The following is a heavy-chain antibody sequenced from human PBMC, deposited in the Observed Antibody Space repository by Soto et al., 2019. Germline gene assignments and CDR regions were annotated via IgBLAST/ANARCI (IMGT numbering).Heavy chain of an antibody. Sequence: GGSLRLSCAAPGFTFSSYGMHWVRQPPGKGLEWVAVMSYDGSNKYYADSVKGRFTISRDNSKNTLHLQMNSLRAEDTAVYYCAKDQGLQDYYGMDVWGQGTTVTVSS. V-gene: IGHV3-30*18. D-gene: IGHD6-25*01. CDR2: MSYDGSNK. J-gene: IGHJ6*02. CDR3: AKDQGLQDYYGMDV. CDR1: GFTFSSYG.